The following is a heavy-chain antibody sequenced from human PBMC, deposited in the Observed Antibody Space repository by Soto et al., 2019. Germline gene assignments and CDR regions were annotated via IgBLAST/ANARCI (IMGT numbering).Heavy chain of an antibody. CDR1: GYSFTSYW. J-gene: IGHJ4*02. D-gene: IGHD3-9*01. V-gene: IGHV5-10-1*01. CDR3: ATFTTLRYFDWLSEPFDY. CDR2: IDPSDSYT. Sequence: GESLKISCKGSGYSFTSYWISWVRQMPGKGLEWMGRIDPSDSYTNYSPSFQGHVTISADKSISTAYLQWSSLKASDTAMYYCATFTTLRYFDWLSEPFDYWGQGTLVTVSS.